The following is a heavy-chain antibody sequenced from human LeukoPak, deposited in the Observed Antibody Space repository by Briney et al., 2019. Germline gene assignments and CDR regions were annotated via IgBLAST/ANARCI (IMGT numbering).Heavy chain of an antibody. CDR2: IYYSGST. CDR1: GGSISSHY. V-gene: IGHV4-59*11. J-gene: IGHJ6*03. D-gene: IGHD3-16*01. Sequence: SSETLSLTCTVSGGSISSHYWSWIRQPPGKGLEWIGYIYYSGSTNYNPSLKSRVTISVDTSKNQFSLKLSSVTAVDTAVYYCARSPLGDYYYYYMDVWGKGTTVTVPS. CDR3: ARSPLGDYYYYYMDV.